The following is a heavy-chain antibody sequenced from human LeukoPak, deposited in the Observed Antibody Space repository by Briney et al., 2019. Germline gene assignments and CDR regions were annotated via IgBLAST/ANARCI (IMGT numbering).Heavy chain of an antibody. CDR3: AREARLRNDAFDV. CDR2: IYYSGST. V-gene: IGHV4-59*01. D-gene: IGHD4-17*01. Sequence: SETLSLTCTVSGGSISSYYWSWIRQTPGKGLEWIGYIYYSGSTKYNPFLQSRVTISLDTYKNQFSLKLDSVTATDTAVYYCAREARLRNDAFDVWGQGTMVTVSS. CDR1: GGSISSYY. J-gene: IGHJ3*01.